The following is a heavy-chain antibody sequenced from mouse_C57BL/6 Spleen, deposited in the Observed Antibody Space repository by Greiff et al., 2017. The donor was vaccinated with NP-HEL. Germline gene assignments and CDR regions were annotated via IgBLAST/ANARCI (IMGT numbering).Heavy chain of an antibody. CDR3: ARSDYYGSSLDY. CDR1: GFTFSDFY. CDR2: SRNKANDYTT. V-gene: IGHV7-1*01. D-gene: IGHD1-1*01. Sequence: EVNVVESGGGLVQSGRSLRLSCATSGFTFSDFYMEWVRQAPGKGLEWIAASRNKANDYTTEYSASVKGRFIGSRDTSQSILYLQMNALRAEDTAIYYCARSDYYGSSLDYWGQGTTLTVSS. J-gene: IGHJ2*01.